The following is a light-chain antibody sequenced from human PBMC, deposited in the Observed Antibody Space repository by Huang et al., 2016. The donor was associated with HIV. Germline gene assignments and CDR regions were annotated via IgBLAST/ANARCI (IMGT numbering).Light chain of an antibody. CDR1: QSVSSSY. V-gene: IGKV3-20*01. CDR3: HHYGTSPQT. J-gene: IGKJ1*01. Sequence: EIVLTQSPGTLSLSPGERAALSCRASQSVSSSYLAWYQQKPGQAPRLLSSGASSRASGIPARFSGGGSGTNFTLTITRLEPVDFAVYSCHHYGTSPQTFGQGTKVEI. CDR2: GAS.